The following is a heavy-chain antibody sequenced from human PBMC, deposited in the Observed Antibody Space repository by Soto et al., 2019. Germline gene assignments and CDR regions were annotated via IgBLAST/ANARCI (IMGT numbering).Heavy chain of an antibody. CDR3: ARAGNIITMIGFDY. J-gene: IGHJ4*02. V-gene: IGHV3-48*04. CDR2: ISSSSSTI. Sequence: PGGSLRLSCAASGFTFSSYSMNWVRQAPGKGLEWVSYISSSSSTIYYVDSVKGRFTISRDNAKNSLYLQMNSLRAEDTAVYYCARAGNIITMIGFDYWGQGTLVTVS. CDR1: GFTFSSYS. D-gene: IGHD3-22*01.